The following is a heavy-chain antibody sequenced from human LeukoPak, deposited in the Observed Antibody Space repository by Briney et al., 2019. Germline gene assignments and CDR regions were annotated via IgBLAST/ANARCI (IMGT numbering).Heavy chain of an antibody. J-gene: IGHJ5*02. Sequence: SETLSLTCTVSGGSISSYYWSWIRQPPGKGLEWIGYIYYSGSTNYNPSLKSRVTISVDTSKSQFSLKLSSVTAADTAVYYCARHRSNAWFDPWGQGTLVTVSS. CDR2: IYYSGST. CDR3: ARHRSNAWFDP. CDR1: GGSISSYY. V-gene: IGHV4-59*08. D-gene: IGHD2-15*01.